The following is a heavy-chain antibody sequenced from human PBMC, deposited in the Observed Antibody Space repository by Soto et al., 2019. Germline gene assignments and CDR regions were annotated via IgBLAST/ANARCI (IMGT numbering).Heavy chain of an antibody. D-gene: IGHD6-19*01. CDR3: AKEGVVAGLFFDY. J-gene: IGHJ4*02. Sequence: PGGSLRLSCAASGFTFSSYAMTWVRQAPGKGLEWASAVGGDAITTYYADSVKGRFTISRDNSKNTLSLQMYSLRAEDTAVYYCAKEGVVAGLFFDYWGQGTLVTVSS. CDR2: VGGDAITT. CDR1: GFTFSSYA. V-gene: IGHV3-23*01.